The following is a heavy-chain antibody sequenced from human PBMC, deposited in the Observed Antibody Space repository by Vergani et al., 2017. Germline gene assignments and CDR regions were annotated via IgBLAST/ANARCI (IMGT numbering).Heavy chain of an antibody. D-gene: IGHD6-13*01. CDR2: ISGSGGST. V-gene: IGHV3-23*01. CDR3: AKDLPEGIAAAGPFYYYYYYMDV. CDR1: GFTFSSYA. J-gene: IGHJ6*03. Sequence: TASGFTFSSYAMSWVRQAPGKGLEWVSAISGSGGSTYYADSVKGRFTISRDNSKNTLYLQMNSLRAEDTAVYYCAKDLPEGIAAAGPFYYYYYYMDVGGKGTTVTVSS.